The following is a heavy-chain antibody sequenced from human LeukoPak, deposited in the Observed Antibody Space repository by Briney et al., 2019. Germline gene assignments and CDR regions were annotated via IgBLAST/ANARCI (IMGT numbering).Heavy chain of an antibody. CDR1: GGSITNSY. CDR2: INYSGNT. CDR3: ARDPLSTNDFDI. D-gene: IGHD1-1*01. Sequence: SETLSLTCTVPGGSITNSYWNWIRQSPGKGLEWIGYINYSGNTNYNPSLKSRVTISVDTSKNQFSLKLSSVTAADTAVYFCARDPLSTNDFDIWGQGTMVTVSS. J-gene: IGHJ3*02. V-gene: IGHV4-59*01.